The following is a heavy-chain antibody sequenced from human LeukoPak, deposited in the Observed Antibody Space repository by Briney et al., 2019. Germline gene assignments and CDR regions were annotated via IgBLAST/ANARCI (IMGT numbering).Heavy chain of an antibody. CDR2: FRGSGGST. CDR3: AKDRARYSSGTSCKWDAFDI. V-gene: IGHV3-23*01. J-gene: IGHJ3*02. D-gene: IGHD2-2*01. CDR1: VFTFSIYA. Sequence: GGSLRLSCAPWVFTFSIYAMRGARHSPEGGLEGVSSFRGSGGSTYYADSVGGRFTISRDNSKNTLYLQINSLSAEDTAVYYCAKDRARYSSGTSCKWDAFDICGQGKMVTVSS.